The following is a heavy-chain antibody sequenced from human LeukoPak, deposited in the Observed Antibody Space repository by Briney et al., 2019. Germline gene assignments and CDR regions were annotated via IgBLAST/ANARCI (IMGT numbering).Heavy chain of an antibody. J-gene: IGHJ4*02. CDR1: GGSISSYY. D-gene: IGHD7-27*01. V-gene: IGHV4-4*07. Sequence: SETLSLTCTVSGGSISSYYWSWIRQPAGKGLEWIGRIYTSGSTNYNPSLKSRVTMSVDTSKNQFSLKLSSVTAADTAVYYCARGTGDELNYYFDYWGQGTLVTVSS. CDR3: ARGTGDELNYYFDY. CDR2: IYTSGST.